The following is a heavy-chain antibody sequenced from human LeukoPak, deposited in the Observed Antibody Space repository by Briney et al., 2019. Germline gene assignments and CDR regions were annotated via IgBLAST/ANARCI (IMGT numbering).Heavy chain of an antibody. J-gene: IGHJ4*02. D-gene: IGHD1-26*01. CDR1: GFTFSSYS. V-gene: IGHV3-23*01. CDR3: AKEGDDDYLDF. Sequence: PGGSLRLSCAASGFTFSSYSMNWVRQAPGKGLEWVSGISDSGDSTYYADSVKGRFTISRDNSKNTLYLQLNSLRPEDTAVYYCAKEGDDDYLDFWGQGTLVTVSS. CDR2: ISDSGDST.